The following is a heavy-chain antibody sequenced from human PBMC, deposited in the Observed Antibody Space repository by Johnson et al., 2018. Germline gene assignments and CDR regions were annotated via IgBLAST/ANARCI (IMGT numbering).Heavy chain of an antibody. CDR3: ARGCSGGSCLDAFDI. CDR2: IGTAGDT. Sequence: VQLVQSEGGLVQPGGSLRLSCAASGFTFSSYDMHWVRQATGKGLEWVSAIGTAGDTYYPGSVKGRFTISRENAKNSLYLQMNSLRAGDTAVYYCARGCSGGSCLDAFDIWGQGTMVTVSS. J-gene: IGHJ3*02. CDR1: GFTFSSYD. V-gene: IGHV3-13*01. D-gene: IGHD2-15*01.